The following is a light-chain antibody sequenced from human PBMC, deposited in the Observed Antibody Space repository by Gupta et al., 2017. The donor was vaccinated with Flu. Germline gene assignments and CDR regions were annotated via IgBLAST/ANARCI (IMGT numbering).Light chain of an antibody. CDR3: SSYTSDSTEV. Sequence: QSALTHPASVSGSPGQSITISCTGTSSEVGGYKYVSWYQQHPGKAPKLMIYEVSNRPSGVSNRFSGSKSGSTASLTISGLQAEDEADYYCSSYTSDSTEVFGAGTRVTVL. J-gene: IGLJ1*01. CDR1: SSEVGGYKY. V-gene: IGLV2-14*01. CDR2: EVS.